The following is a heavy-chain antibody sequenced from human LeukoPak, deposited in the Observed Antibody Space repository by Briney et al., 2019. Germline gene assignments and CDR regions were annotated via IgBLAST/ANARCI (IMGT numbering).Heavy chain of an antibody. J-gene: IGHJ4*02. CDR3: AREGFCSGTNCPAVY. V-gene: IGHV1-46*02. D-gene: IGHD2-2*01. CDR1: GYTFNFYY. Sequence: PGASVKVSCKASGYTFNFYYVHWVRQAPGQGLEWMGIINPNSGGTTYAQKFQGRVTLTGDTSASTVFMELSSLTSEDTAVYYCAREGFCSGTNCPAVYWGQGTLVTVSS. CDR2: INPNSGGT.